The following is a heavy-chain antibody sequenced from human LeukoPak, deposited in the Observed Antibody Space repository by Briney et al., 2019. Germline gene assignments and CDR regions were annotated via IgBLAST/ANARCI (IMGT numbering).Heavy chain of an antibody. Sequence: PGGSLRLSCAASGFTFTRYSMNWIRQAPGKGLEWVSYISSSSSTIYYADSVKGRFTISRDNAKNSLYLQMNSLRAEDTAVYYCARDDRPTHEWLPHYYYYYMDVWGKGTTVTVSS. J-gene: IGHJ6*03. V-gene: IGHV3-48*04. CDR1: GFTFTRYS. CDR2: ISSSSSTI. CDR3: ARDDRPTHEWLPHYYYYYMDV. D-gene: IGHD3-3*01.